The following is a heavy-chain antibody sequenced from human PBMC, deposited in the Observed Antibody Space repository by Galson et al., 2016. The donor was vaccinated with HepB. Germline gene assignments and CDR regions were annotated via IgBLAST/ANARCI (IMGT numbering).Heavy chain of an antibody. D-gene: IGHD2-2*01. CDR3: ARDWDTAAGWEYGVDV. CDR2: IYHSGNT. Sequence: TLSLTCTVSGGSMSSGAYYWSWIRQHPGKGLEWIGYIYHSGNTYYNPSLQSRVTISIDTSKNQFSLKLSSVTAADTAVYYCARDWDTAAGWEYGVDVWGQGTTVTVSS. V-gene: IGHV4-31*03. CDR1: GGSMSSGAYY. J-gene: IGHJ6*02.